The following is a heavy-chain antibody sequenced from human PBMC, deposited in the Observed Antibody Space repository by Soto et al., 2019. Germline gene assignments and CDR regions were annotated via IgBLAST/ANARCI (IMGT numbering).Heavy chain of an antibody. CDR2: IIPILGIA. CDR3: ARDSSGPTPFDP. V-gene: IGHV1-69*08. CDR1: GGTFSSYT. J-gene: IGHJ5*02. Sequence: QVQLVQSGAEVKKPGSSVKVSCKASGGTFSSYTISWVRQAPGQGLEWMGRIIPILGIANYAQKFQGRVTITADKATSTAYMELSSLRSEDTAVYYWARDSSGPTPFDPWGQGTLVTVSS. D-gene: IGHD3-22*01.